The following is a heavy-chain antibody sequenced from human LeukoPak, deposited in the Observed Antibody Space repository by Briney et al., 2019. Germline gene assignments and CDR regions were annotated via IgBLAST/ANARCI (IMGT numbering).Heavy chain of an antibody. CDR1: SVSISSYY. D-gene: IGHD3-10*01. CDR3: ARGSGSGSYGYFDY. Sequence: SETLSLTCTGSSVSISSYYWSWIRQPPGKGLKWIGYIYYSGSTNYNPSLKSRVTISVDTTKNHFSQELSSVTAADTAVNACARGSGSGSYGYFDYWGQGTLVTVSS. CDR2: IYYSGST. V-gene: IGHV4-59*01. J-gene: IGHJ4*02.